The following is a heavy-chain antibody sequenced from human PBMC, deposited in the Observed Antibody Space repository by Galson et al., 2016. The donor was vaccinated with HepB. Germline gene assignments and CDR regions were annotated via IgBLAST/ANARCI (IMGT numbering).Heavy chain of an antibody. J-gene: IGHJ4*02. CDR1: GFTFSTYA. V-gene: IGHV3-30-3*01. D-gene: IGHD2-2*01. CDR3: ARTTAQYLLLRPFDF. CDR2: ISYDGSNE. Sequence: SLRLSCAVSGFTFSTYAMHWVRQAPGKGLEWVAVISYDGSNEFYADSVKGRFTISRDNSMHTLYLQMTSLRLDDTAVYYCARTTAQYLLLRPFDFWGQGTLVTVSS.